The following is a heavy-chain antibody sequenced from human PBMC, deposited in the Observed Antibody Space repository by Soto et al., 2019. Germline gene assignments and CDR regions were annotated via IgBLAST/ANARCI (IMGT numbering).Heavy chain of an antibody. Sequence: PGESLKISCKGSGYSFTSYWISWVRQMPGKGLEWMGRIDPSDSYTNYSPSFQGHVTTSADKSISTAYLQWSSLKASDTAMYYCATTVAGIAAAALYGMDVWGQGTTVTVSS. CDR1: GYSFTSYW. V-gene: IGHV5-10-1*01. J-gene: IGHJ6*02. CDR2: IDPSDSYT. CDR3: ATTVAGIAAAALYGMDV. D-gene: IGHD6-13*01.